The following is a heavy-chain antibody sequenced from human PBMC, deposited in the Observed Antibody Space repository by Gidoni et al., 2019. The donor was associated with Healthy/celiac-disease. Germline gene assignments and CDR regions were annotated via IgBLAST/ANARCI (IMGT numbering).Heavy chain of an antibody. Sequence: EVQLVESGGGLVKPGGSLRLSCAASGFTFSSYSMNWVRQAPGKGLEWVSSISSSSSYIYYADSVKGRFTISRDNAKNSLYLQMNSLRAEDTAVYYCARVEGGGDCNLCPGMDVWGQGTTVTVSS. CDR3: ARVEGGGDCNLCPGMDV. J-gene: IGHJ6*02. D-gene: IGHD2-21*02. CDR2: ISSSSSYI. CDR1: GFTFSSYS. V-gene: IGHV3-21*01.